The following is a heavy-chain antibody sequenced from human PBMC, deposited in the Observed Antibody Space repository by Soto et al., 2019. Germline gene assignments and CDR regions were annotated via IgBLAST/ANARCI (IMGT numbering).Heavy chain of an antibody. D-gene: IGHD6-13*01. J-gene: IGHJ6*03. V-gene: IGHV4-59*01. CDR2: IYYSGSS. CDR3: ARGFGGVAAAGTFSNYYYYYYMDV. CDR1: GGSISSYY. Sequence: PSETLSLTCSVSGGSISSYYWNWIRQPPGKGLEWIGHIYYSGSSNYNPSLQSRVSMSVDTSKNQFSLRLSSVTAADTAVYYCARGFGGVAAAGTFSNYYYYYYMDVWGKGTTVTVSS.